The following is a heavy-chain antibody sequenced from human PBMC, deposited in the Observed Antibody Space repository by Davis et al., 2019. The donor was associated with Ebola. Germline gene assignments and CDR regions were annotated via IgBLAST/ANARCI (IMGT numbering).Heavy chain of an antibody. Sequence: MPSETLSLTCAVSGDSISSSNWWSWVRPPPGKGLEWIREIYHSGSTYYNPSLKSRVTISVDTSKNQFSLKLSSVTAADTAVYYCARLRAGHYYDSSGYHSFGYYFDYWGQGTLVTVSS. V-gene: IGHV4-4*02. CDR1: GDSISSSNW. CDR2: IYHSGST. J-gene: IGHJ4*02. D-gene: IGHD3-22*01. CDR3: ARLRAGHYYDSSGYHSFGYYFDY.